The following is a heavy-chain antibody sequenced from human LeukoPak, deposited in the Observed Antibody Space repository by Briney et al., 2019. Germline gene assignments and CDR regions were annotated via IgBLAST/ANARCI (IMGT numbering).Heavy chain of an antibody. CDR3: ARLTTLLDAFDI. CDR1: GYTFTGYY. D-gene: IGHD1-1*01. CDR2: INPNSGGT. J-gene: IGHJ3*02. V-gene: IGHV1-2*02. Sequence: ASVKVSCKASGYTFTGYYMHWVRQAPGQGLEWMGWINPNSGGTNYAQKFQGRVTMTRDTSISTAYMKLSRLRSDDTAVYYCARLTTLLDAFDIWGQGTMVTVSS.